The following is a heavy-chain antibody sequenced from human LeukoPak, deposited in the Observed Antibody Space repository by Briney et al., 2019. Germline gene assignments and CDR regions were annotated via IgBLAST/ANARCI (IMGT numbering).Heavy chain of an antibody. D-gene: IGHD6-13*01. CDR3: ARGSSAFYYLDY. CDR2: LSGSGSNK. CDR1: GFTFRNYA. Sequence: GGSLGLSCVVSGFTFRNYAMSWVRQAPGKGLEWVSTLSGSGSNKEYADAVKGRFTISRDNSKNTVYLQMNSLRAEDTAIYYCARGSSAFYYLDYWGQGTLVTVSS. V-gene: IGHV3-23*01. J-gene: IGHJ4*02.